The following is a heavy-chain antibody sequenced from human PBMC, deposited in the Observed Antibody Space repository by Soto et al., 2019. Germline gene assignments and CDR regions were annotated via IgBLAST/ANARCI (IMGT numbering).Heavy chain of an antibody. V-gene: IGHV3-48*03. CDR2: ISSSGSTI. CDR3: VGVGATGWYFDL. D-gene: IGHD1-26*01. CDR1: GFTFSSYE. J-gene: IGHJ2*01. Sequence: GGSLRLSCAASGFTFSSYEMNWVRQAPGKGLEWVSYISSSGSTIYYADSVKGRFTISRDNAKNSLYLQMNSLRAEDTAVYYCVGVGATGWYFDLWGRGTLVTVS.